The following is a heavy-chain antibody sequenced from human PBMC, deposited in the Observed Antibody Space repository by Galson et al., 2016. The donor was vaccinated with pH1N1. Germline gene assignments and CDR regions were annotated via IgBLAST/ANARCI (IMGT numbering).Heavy chain of an antibody. CDR2: IDPNSGTT. J-gene: IGHJ5*02. CDR1: GYNFNVYY. D-gene: IGHD3-16*01. V-gene: IGHV1-2*02. CDR3: TRVGRLRSDFDP. Sequence: SVKVSCKASGYNFNVYYMHWVRQAPGQGLQWMGWIDPNSGTTYYAQKFQGRVTMTRDTSTSTAYMELSRLTSDDTAVYYCTRVGRLRSDFDPWGQGTLVTVSS.